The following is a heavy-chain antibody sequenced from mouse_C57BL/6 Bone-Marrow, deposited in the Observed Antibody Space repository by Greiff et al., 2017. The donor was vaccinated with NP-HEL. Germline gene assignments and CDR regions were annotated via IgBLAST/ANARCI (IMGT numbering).Heavy chain of an antibody. CDR3: ARSDYYGSRDFDY. J-gene: IGHJ2*01. CDR2: IYPRDGST. Sequence: VQLQQSGPELVKPGASVKLSCEASGYTFTSYDINWVKQRPGQGLEWIGWIYPRDGSTKYNAKFKGKATLTVDTSSSTAYMELHSLTSEDSAVYFCARSDYYGSRDFDYWGQGTTLTVSS. D-gene: IGHD1-1*01. V-gene: IGHV1-85*01. CDR1: GYTFTSYD.